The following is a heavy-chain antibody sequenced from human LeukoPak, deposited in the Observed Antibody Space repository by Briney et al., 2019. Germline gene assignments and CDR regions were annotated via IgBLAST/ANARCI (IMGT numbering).Heavy chain of an antibody. CDR3: ARLNWNYVVFDY. CDR2: IYYSGST. J-gene: IGHJ4*02. Sequence: SETLSLTCTVSGGSISSYYWSWIRQHPGKGLEWIGYIYYSGSTYYNPSLKSRVTISVDTSKNQFSLKLSSVTAADTAVYYCARLNWNYVVFDYWGQGTLVTVSS. CDR1: GGSISSYY. V-gene: IGHV4-59*06. D-gene: IGHD1-7*01.